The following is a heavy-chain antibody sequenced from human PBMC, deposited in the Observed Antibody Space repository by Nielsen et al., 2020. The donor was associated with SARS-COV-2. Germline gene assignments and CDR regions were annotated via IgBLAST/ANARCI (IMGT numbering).Heavy chain of an antibody. CDR2: ISGSGDRT. CDR3: AKDFHGSVADFFGN. J-gene: IGHJ4*02. V-gene: IGHV3-23*01. Sequence: GGSLRLSCTASGFTFSNSAMSWVRQTSGKGLEWVSSISGSGDRTDYADSVKGRVIISRDNSKNTLHLHMNSLRAEDTALYFCAKDFHGSVADFFGNWGQGTLVTVSS. CDR1: GFTFSNSA. D-gene: IGHD2-2*03.